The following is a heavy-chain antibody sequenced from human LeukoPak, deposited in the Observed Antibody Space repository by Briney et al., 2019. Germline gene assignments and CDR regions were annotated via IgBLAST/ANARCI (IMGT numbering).Heavy chain of an antibody. D-gene: IGHD5-18*01. CDR2: ISYSGST. CDR1: GVSISCDY. Sequence: PSETLSLTCTVSGVSISCDYWSWIRQAPGKGLEWIGYISYSGSTNYNPSLKSRVTISVDTSKNQFSLKLSSLTAADTAVFYCARHVGPGYSYGFDNWGQGTLVTVSS. J-gene: IGHJ4*02. V-gene: IGHV4-59*08. CDR3: ARHVGPGYSYGFDN.